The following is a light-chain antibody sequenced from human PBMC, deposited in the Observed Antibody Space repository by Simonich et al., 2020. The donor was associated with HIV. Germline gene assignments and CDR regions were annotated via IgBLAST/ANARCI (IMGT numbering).Light chain of an antibody. J-gene: IGKJ4*01. CDR1: QSVSSN. CDR2: GAS. CDR3: QQYHHLPLT. Sequence: EIVMTQSPATLSVSPGARATLSCRASQSVSSNLAWYQQKPGQAPRLLIYGASTRATDIPARFSGSGSGTEFTLTISSLQPEDIATYYCQQYHHLPLTFAGGTKVDIK. V-gene: IGKV3-15*01.